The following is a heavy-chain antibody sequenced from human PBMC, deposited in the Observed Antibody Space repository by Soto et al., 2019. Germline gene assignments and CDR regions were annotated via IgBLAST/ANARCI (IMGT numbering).Heavy chain of an antibody. CDR1: GFTFSSYA. D-gene: IGHD6-19*01. CDR3: ARRSSGWYFDY. V-gene: IGHV3-23*01. CDR2: ISGSGDNT. Sequence: EVQLLESGGGLVQPGGSLRLSCAASGFTFSSYAMNWVRQPPGRGLEWASVISGSGDNTYYADSVKGRFTISRDNSKNTLYLQMNSLRAEDTAVYYCARRSSGWYFDYWGQGTLVTVSS. J-gene: IGHJ4*02.